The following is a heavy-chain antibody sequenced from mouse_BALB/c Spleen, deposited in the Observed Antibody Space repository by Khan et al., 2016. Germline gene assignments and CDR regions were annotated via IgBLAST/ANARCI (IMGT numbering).Heavy chain of an antibody. CDR3: ARSNNYSYSPAWFAY. V-gene: IGHV3-2*02. CDR2: ISYSGRP. Sequence: QEAGPALVKPSQSLSLTCTDTGYSIISDHGWNWVRPFPGNKLEWMGYISYSGRPSYNPSLNSRISITQDTPKNQIFLQLNSVTTEDTATYYCARSNNYSYSPAWFAYWGQGTLVTVSA. J-gene: IGHJ3*01. D-gene: IGHD1-1*01. CDR1: GYSIISDHG.